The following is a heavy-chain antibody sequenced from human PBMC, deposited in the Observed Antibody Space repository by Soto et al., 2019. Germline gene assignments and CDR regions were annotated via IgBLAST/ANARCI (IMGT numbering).Heavy chain of an antibody. CDR2: IYSGGST. D-gene: IGHD6-13*01. Sequence: PGGSLRLSCAASGFTVSSNYMSWVRQAPGKGLEWVSVIYSGGSTYYADSVKGRFTISRDNSKNTLYLQMNSLRAEDTAVYYCARGRGSSSWFSYYYYYMDVWGKGTKVTVSS. V-gene: IGHV3-66*01. J-gene: IGHJ6*03. CDR3: ARGRGSSSWFSYYYYYMDV. CDR1: GFTVSSNY.